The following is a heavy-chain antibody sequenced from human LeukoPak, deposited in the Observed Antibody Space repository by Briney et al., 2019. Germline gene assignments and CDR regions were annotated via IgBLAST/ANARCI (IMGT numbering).Heavy chain of an antibody. V-gene: IGHV4-34*01. CDR2: INHSGST. D-gene: IGHD6-6*01. CDR1: GGSFRGYY. CDR3: ARAGYSSSLMEGYFDY. J-gene: IGHJ4*02. Sequence: SETLSLTCAVYGGSFRGYYWSWVRQPPGKGLEWIGEINHSGSTNYNPSLKSRVTISVDTSKNQFSLKLSSVTAADTAVYYCARAGYSSSLMEGYFDYWGQGTVVTVSS.